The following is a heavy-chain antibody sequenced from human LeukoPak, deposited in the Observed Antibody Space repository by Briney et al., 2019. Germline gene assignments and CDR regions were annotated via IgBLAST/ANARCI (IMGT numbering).Heavy chain of an antibody. CDR2: ISGSGGST. J-gene: IGHJ4*02. V-gene: IGHV3-23*01. CDR1: GFTFSSYA. Sequence: GGSLRLSCAASGFTFSSYAMSWVRQAPGKGLEWVSVISGSGGSTYYADSVKGRFTISRDNAKNSLYLQMNSLRAEDTAVYYCARAAMVRGVDYFDYWGQGTLVTVSS. D-gene: IGHD3-10*01. CDR3: ARAAMVRGVDYFDY.